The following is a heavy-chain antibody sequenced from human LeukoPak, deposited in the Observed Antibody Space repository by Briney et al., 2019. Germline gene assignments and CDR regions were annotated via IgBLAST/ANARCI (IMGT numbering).Heavy chain of an antibody. CDR1: GGSISSYY. D-gene: IGHD3-22*01. Sequence: SETLSLTCTVSGGSISSYYWSWIRQPPGKGLEWIGYIYYSGSTSYNPSLKSRVTISVDTSKNQFSLKLSSVTAADTAVYYCARDSPRDSSGYYYPFGYWGQGTLVTVSS. CDR2: IYYSGST. CDR3: ARDSPRDSSGYYYPFGY. J-gene: IGHJ4*02. V-gene: IGHV4-59*01.